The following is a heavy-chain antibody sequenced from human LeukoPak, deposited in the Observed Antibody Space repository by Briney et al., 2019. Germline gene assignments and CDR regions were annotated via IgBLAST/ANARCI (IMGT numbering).Heavy chain of an antibody. J-gene: IGHJ4*02. D-gene: IGHD6-19*01. CDR2: INHSGST. CDR1: GGSFSGYY. V-gene: IGHV4-34*01. Sequence: PSETLSLTCAVYGGSFSGYYWSWIRQPPGKGLEWIGEINHSGSTNYNPSLKSRVTMSVDTSKNQFPLKLSSVTAADTAVYYCASPRRGIAVAGTIDYWGQGTLVTVSS. CDR3: ASPRRGIAVAGTIDY.